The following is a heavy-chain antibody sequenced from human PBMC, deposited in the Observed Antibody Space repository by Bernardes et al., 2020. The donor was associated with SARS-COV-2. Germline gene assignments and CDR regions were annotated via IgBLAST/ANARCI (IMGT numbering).Heavy chain of an antibody. D-gene: IGHD3-16*01. V-gene: IGHV3-64D*06. CDR2: ISSNGGST. J-gene: IGHJ4*02. Sequence: GGSLRLSCSASGFTFSNYAMHWVRKAPGKGLEYVSVISSNGGSTYYADSVKGRFTISRDNSKKTLYLQMSSLRAEDTAVYYCVKDWGGGDYWGQGTLVTVSS. CDR1: GFTFSNYA. CDR3: VKDWGGGDY.